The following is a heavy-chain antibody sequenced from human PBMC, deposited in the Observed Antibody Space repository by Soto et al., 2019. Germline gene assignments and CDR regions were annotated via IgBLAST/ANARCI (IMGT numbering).Heavy chain of an antibody. CDR3: ARPGPRFGTWDV. D-gene: IGHD3-10*01. Sequence: PGESLKISSNGSGYSFTSYCISWVRQMPGKGLEWIGRIDPSDSYTNYSPSFQGHVTISADKSISTAYLQWSSLKASDTAMYYCARPGPRFGTWDVWGQGTTVTVSS. J-gene: IGHJ6*02. V-gene: IGHV5-10-1*01. CDR2: IDPSDSYT. CDR1: GYSFTSYC.